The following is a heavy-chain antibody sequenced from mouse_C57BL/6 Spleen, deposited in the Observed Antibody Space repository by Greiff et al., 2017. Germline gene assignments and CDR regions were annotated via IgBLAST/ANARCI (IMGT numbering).Heavy chain of an antibody. J-gene: IGHJ1*03. CDR3: ARCSSLWYFDV. D-gene: IGHD1-1*01. CDR2: INPSSGYT. Sequence: VQLVESGAELAKPGASVKLSCKASGYTFTSYWMHWVKQRPGQGLEWIGYINPSSGYTKYNQKFKDKATLTADKSSSTAYMQLSSLTYEDSAVYYGARCSSLWYFDVWGTGTTVTVSS. CDR1: GYTFTSYW. V-gene: IGHV1-7*01.